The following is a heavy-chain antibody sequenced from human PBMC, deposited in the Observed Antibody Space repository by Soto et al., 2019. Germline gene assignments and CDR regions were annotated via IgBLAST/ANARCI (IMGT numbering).Heavy chain of an antibody. J-gene: IGHJ6*02. D-gene: IGHD2-2*01. CDR2: VSASGGGT. V-gene: IGHV3-23*01. Sequence: EVQLLESGGGLVQPGGSLRLSCAASGFTFSSYAMNWVRQAPGKGLEWVAGVSASGGGTSYAASVKGRFTISRDNSKDTLYLQMNSLRAEDTAVYYCAKSASRADYYAMDVWGQGTTVTVFS. CDR3: AKSASRADYYAMDV. CDR1: GFTFSSYA.